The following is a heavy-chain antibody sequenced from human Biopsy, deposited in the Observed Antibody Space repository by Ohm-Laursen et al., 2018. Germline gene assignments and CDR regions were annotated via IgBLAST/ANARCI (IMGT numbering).Heavy chain of an antibody. D-gene: IGHD6-25*01. CDR1: GYKFTSYG. V-gene: IGHV1-18*01. CDR2: ISGYNGNT. CDR3: ARIAAAGWDDY. J-gene: IGHJ4*02. Sequence: VASVKVSCKASGYKFTSYGMSWVRQAPGQGFEWMGRISGYNGNTNYAQKFQGRITMTIDAATSTGYMGLRSLKSDDTAVYYCARIAAAGWDDYWGQGTLVTVSS.